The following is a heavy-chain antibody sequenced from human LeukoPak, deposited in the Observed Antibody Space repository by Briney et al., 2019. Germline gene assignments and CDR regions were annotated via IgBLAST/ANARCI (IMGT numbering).Heavy chain of an antibody. Sequence: SVKVSCKASGGTFSSYAISWVRQAPGQRLEWMGGIIPIFGTANYAQKFQGRVTITADESTSTAYMELSSLRSEDTAVYYCARDGGYSSSSSASFDYWGQGTLVTVSS. CDR2: IIPIFGTA. V-gene: IGHV1-69*13. J-gene: IGHJ4*02. D-gene: IGHD6-13*01. CDR3: ARDGGYSSSSSASFDY. CDR1: GGTFSSYA.